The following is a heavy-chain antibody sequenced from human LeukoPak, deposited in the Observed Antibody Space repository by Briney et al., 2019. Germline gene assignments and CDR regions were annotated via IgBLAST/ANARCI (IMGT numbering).Heavy chain of an antibody. D-gene: IGHD4-17*01. V-gene: IGHV1-69*13. Sequence: ASVKVSCKASGGTFSSYAISWVRQAPGQGLEWMGGIIPIFGTVNYAQKFQGRVTITADESTSTAYMELSSLRSEDTAVYYCASPKDPYGDYGSYWFDPWGQGTLVTVSS. CDR2: IIPIFGTV. CDR1: GGTFSSYA. J-gene: IGHJ5*02. CDR3: ASPKDPYGDYGSYWFDP.